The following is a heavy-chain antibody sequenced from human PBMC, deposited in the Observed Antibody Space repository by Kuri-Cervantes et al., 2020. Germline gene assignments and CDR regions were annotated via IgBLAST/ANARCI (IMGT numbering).Heavy chain of an antibody. J-gene: IGHJ5*02. CDR1: GYTFTSYD. Sequence: ASVKVSCKASGYTFTSYDINWVRQAPGQRLEWMGWINAGNGNTKYSQKFQGRVTITRDTSASTAYMELSSLRSEDTAVYYCARDRAMVRGVIKILNWFDPWGQGTLVTVSS. V-gene: IGHV1-3*01. D-gene: IGHD3-10*01. CDR2: INAGNGNT. CDR3: ARDRAMVRGVIKILNWFDP.